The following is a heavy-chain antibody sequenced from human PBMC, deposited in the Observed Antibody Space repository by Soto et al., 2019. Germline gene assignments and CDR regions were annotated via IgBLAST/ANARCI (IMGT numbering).Heavy chain of an antibody. V-gene: IGHV4-34*01. CDR2: INHSGST. CDR3: ARGGGNDYGDLCFDY. J-gene: IGHJ4*02. D-gene: IGHD4-17*01. CDR1: GGSFSGYY. Sequence: SETLSLTCAVYGGSFSGYYWSWIRQPPGKGLEWIGEINHSGSTNYNPSLKSRVTISVDTSKNQFSLKLSSVTAADTAVYYCARGGGNDYGDLCFDYWGQGTLVTVSS.